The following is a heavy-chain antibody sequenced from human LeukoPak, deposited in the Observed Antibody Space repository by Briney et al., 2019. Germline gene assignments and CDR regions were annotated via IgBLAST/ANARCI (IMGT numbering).Heavy chain of an antibody. V-gene: IGHV3-21*04. D-gene: IGHD6-19*01. CDR2: ISSTSSYV. CDR1: GFTFTTYS. J-gene: IGHJ4*02. Sequence: PGGSLRLSCAASGFTFTTYSMNWVRQAPGKGPEWVSSISSTSSYVYYADSVKGRFTISRDNAKNSLYLQMNSLRAEDTAVYYCARDYALEGSGWYDYWGQGTLVTVSS. CDR3: ARDYALEGSGWYDY.